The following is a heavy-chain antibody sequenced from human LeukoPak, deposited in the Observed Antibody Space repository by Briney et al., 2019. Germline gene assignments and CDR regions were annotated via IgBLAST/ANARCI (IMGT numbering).Heavy chain of an antibody. CDR2: IWYDGSNK. CDR3: AREYSGSNWWFDP. J-gene: IGHJ5*02. D-gene: IGHD1-26*01. CDR1: GFTFSSYG. V-gene: IGHV3-33*01. Sequence: GGSLRLSCAASGFTFSSYGMHWVRQAPGKGLEWVAVIWYDGSNKYYADSVKGRFTISRDNSKNTLYLQRNSLRADDTAVYYCAREYSGSNWWFDPWGQGTLVTVSS.